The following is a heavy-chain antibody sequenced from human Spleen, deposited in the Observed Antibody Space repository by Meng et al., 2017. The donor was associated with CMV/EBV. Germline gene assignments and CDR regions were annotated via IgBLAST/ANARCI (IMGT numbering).Heavy chain of an antibody. D-gene: IGHD1-1*01. CDR1: GCSFSTHA. CDR2: ISKDGSNK. J-gene: IGHJ4*02. Sequence: SWAASGCSFSTHAMHWVRQTPGKGLEWVAVISKDGSNKYYAASVKGRFTISRDNAKNSLSLEVNSLRAEDTGVYYCAGATAYSKPFHYWGQGALVTVSS. CDR3: AGATAYSKPFHY. V-gene: IGHV3-30*04.